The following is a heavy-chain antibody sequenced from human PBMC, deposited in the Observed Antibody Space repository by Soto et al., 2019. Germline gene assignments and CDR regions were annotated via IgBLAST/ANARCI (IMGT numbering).Heavy chain of an antibody. Sequence: EVQLVESGGGLIQPGGSLRLSCAASGFTVSSTFMMWVRQAPGKGLEWVSSLYGGGSTYYADAVEGRFIVSRDSPEHTRYIQMNRLRGDDTAVYYCARARVEVPAHPRLDAFDLWGPGTVVAVSS. V-gene: IGHV3-53*01. CDR1: GFTVSSTF. CDR3: ARARVEVPAHPRLDAFDL. CDR2: LYGGGST. J-gene: IGHJ3*01.